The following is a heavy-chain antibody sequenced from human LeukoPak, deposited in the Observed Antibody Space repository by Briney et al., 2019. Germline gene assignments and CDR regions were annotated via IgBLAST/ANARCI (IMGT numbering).Heavy chain of an antibody. Sequence: GGSLRLSCAASGFTFSSYWMSWVRQAPGKGLECVSIIYGADRTFYIDSVKGRFTISRDTSKNTVYLQMNSLRVEDTAVYYCAREASNPYFDYWGQGALVTVSS. CDR3: AREASNPYFDY. CDR2: IYGADRT. CDR1: GFTFSSYW. V-gene: IGHV3-53*01. J-gene: IGHJ4*02.